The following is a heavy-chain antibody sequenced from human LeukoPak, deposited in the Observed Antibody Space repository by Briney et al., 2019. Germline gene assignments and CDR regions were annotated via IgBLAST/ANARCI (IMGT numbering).Heavy chain of an antibody. CDR2: IYYSGST. V-gene: IGHV4-59*01. D-gene: IGHD6-19*01. CDR1: GGSISSYY. CDR3: ARGAYSSGWYTYSEYYYYMDV. Sequence: SETLSLTCTVSGGSISSYYWSWIRQPPGKGLEWIGYIYYSGSTNYNPSLKSRVTISVDTSKNQFSLKLSSVTAADTAVYYCARGAYSSGWYTYSEYYYYMDVWGKGTTVTISS. J-gene: IGHJ6*03.